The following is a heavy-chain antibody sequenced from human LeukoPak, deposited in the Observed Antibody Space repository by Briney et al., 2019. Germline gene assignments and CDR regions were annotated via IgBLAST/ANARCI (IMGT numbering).Heavy chain of an antibody. CDR3: TRGSSGRRDN. D-gene: IGHD6-19*01. CDR2: MNPNSGNT. J-gene: IGHJ4*02. V-gene: IGHV1-8*01. CDR1: GYTFTSCD. Sequence: VASVKVSCKASGYTFTSCDINWVRQATGQGLEWMGWMNPNSGNTDYGQSFQGRITMTRDISIGTAYMELSNLTSEDTAIYYCTRGSSGRRDNWGQGTLVTVSA.